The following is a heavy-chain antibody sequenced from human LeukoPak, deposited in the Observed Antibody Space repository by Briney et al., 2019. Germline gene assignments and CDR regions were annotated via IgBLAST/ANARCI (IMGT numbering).Heavy chain of an antibody. D-gene: IGHD3-16*02. CDR1: GFSFTSYG. J-gene: IGHJ4*02. Sequence: GGSLRLSCAASGFSFTSYGMHWVRQAPGKGLEWVAVISFDENNKFYADSVKGRFTISRDNSKNTLYLQMNSLRVEDTAVYYCAKDDFVWGTYRLGYFDYWGQGTLVIVSS. CDR3: AKDDFVWGTYRLGYFDY. V-gene: IGHV3-30*18. CDR2: ISFDENNK.